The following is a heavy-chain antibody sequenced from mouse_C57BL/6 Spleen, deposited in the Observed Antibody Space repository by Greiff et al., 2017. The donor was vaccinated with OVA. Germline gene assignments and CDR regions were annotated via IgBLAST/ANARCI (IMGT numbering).Heavy chain of an antibody. CDR2: IDPSDSYT. Sequence: QVQLQQPGAELVKPGASVKLSCKASGYTFTSYWMKWVKQRPGQGLEWIGDIDPSDSYTNYNQKCKCKATLTVDTSSSTAYMQLSSLTSEDSAVYYYGSREMYYDIYGWGQGTTLTVSS. CDR1: GYTFTSYW. V-gene: IGHV1-50*01. J-gene: IGHJ2*01. CDR3: GSREMYYDIYG. D-gene: IGHD2-1*01.